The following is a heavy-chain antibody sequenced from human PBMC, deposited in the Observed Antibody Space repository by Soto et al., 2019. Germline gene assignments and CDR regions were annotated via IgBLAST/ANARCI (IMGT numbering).Heavy chain of an antibody. CDR1: GYTFTSYG. CDR2: ISAYNGNT. J-gene: IGHJ5*02. V-gene: IGHV1-18*01. CDR3: ARDRRPAATNWFDP. D-gene: IGHD2-2*01. Sequence: GASVKVSCKASGYTFTSYGISWVRQAPGQGLEWMGWISAYNGNTNYAQKLQGRVTMTTDTSTSTAYMELRSLRSDDTAVYYCARDRRPAATNWFDPWGQGTLVTVSS.